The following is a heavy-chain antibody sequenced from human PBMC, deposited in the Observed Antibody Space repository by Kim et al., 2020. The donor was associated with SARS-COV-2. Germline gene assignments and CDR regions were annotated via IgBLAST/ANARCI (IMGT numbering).Heavy chain of an antibody. V-gene: IGHV4-61*02. CDR3: ARGVGATEEYYFDY. J-gene: IGHJ4*02. CDR2: IYTSGST. D-gene: IGHD1-26*01. Sequence: SETLSLTCTVSGGSISSGSYYWSWIRQPAGKGLEWIGRIYTSGSTNYNPSLKSRVTISVDTSKNQFSLKLSSVTAADTAVYYCARGVGATEEYYFDYWGQGTLGTGSS. CDR1: GGSISSGSYY.